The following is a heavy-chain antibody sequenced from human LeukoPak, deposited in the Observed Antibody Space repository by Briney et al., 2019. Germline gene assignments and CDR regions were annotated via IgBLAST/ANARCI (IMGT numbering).Heavy chain of an antibody. CDR3: ARAMRYSTSYSWFDP. Sequence: PGGSLRLSCAVSGFTFSSYWMSWVRQAPGKGLEWVANIKLDGSDKYYVDSVKGRFTISRDNAKNSLYLQMNSLRAEDTAVYYCARAMRYSTSYSWFDPWGQGTLVTASS. CDR1: GFTFSSYW. J-gene: IGHJ5*02. D-gene: IGHD6-6*01. V-gene: IGHV3-7*01. CDR2: IKLDGSDK.